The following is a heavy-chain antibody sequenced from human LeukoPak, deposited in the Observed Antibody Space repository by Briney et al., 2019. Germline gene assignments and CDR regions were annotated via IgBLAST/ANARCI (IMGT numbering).Heavy chain of an antibody. Sequence: GGSLRLSCAASGFTFSSYAMSWVPQAPGKGLEWVSAITGSGVSTYYADSVKGRFTISRDNSKNTLYLQMNSLRAEDTAVYYCAKDGYDYYYYYMDVWGKGTTVTVSS. CDR3: AKDGYDYYYYYMDV. CDR2: ITGSGVST. D-gene: IGHD1-1*01. J-gene: IGHJ6*03. V-gene: IGHV3-23*01. CDR1: GFTFSSYA.